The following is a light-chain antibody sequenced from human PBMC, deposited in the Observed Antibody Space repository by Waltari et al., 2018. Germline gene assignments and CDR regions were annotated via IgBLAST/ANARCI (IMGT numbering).Light chain of an antibody. CDR2: KAS. J-gene: IGKJ1*01. CDR1: QSISSW. Sequence: DIQMTQSPSTLSASVGDRVTITRRASQSISSWVAWYQQKPGKAPNLLIYKASTLESGVPSRFSASGSGTEFTLTISSLQPEDFATYHCQQYSSYRAFGQGTTVEIK. CDR3: QQYSSYRA. V-gene: IGKV1-5*03.